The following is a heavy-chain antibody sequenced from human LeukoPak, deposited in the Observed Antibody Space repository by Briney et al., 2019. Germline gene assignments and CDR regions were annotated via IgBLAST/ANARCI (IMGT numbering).Heavy chain of an antibody. CDR1: GFTFSSYA. J-gene: IGHJ4*02. CDR3: ARQRDGYNWATDY. CDR2: ISGSGGST. Sequence: QAGGSLRLSCAASGFTFSSYAMSWVRQAPGKGLEWVSAISGSGGSTYYADSVKGRFTISRDNAKNSLYLQMNSLRAEDTAVYYCARQRDGYNWATDYWGQGTLVTVSS. D-gene: IGHD5-24*01. V-gene: IGHV3-23*01.